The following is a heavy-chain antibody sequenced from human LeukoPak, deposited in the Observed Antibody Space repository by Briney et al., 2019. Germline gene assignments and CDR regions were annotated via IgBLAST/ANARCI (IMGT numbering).Heavy chain of an antibody. CDR2: IYTSGST. D-gene: IGHD6-19*01. V-gene: IGHV4-4*07. Sequence: PSETLSLTCTVSGGSISYYWSWIRQPAGKGLEWIGRIYTSGSTNYNPSLKSRVTMSVDTSKNQFSLKLSSVTAADTAVYYCARDVYSSGGDAFDIWGQGTMVTVSS. CDR1: GGSISYY. CDR3: ARDVYSSGGDAFDI. J-gene: IGHJ3*02.